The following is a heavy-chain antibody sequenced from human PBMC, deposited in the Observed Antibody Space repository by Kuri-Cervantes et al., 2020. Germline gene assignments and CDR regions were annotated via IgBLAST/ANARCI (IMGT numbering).Heavy chain of an antibody. CDR1: GFTVSGNY. J-gene: IGHJ6*02. CDR3: ARDRRYYDSSGYYVGDGMDV. V-gene: IGHV3-53*01. Sequence: GESLKISCAASGFTVSGNYMSWVRQAPGKGLEWVSVIYSGGSTYYADSVKGRFTISRDNSKNTLYLQMNSLRAEDTAVYYCARDRRYYDSSGYYVGDGMDVWGQGTTVTVSS. D-gene: IGHD3-22*01. CDR2: IYSGGST.